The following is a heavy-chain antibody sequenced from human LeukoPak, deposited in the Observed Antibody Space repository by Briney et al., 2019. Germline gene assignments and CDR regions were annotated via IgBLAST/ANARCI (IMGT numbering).Heavy chain of an antibody. CDR3: AKVGAWELQRVFEN. CDR2: INRDGSEQ. D-gene: IGHD1-26*01. CDR1: GFTFSSYW. J-gene: IGHJ4*02. V-gene: IGHV3-7*01. Sequence: PGGSLRLSCEVSGFTFSSYWTTWARHIPGKGLEWVANINRDGSEQHYVESVKGRFTISRDNGRNSLYLQMDSLRVDDTAVYYCAKVGAWELQRVFENWGQGTLVTVSS.